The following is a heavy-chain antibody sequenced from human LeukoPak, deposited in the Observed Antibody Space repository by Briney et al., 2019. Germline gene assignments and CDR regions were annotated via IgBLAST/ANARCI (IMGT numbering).Heavy chain of an antibody. CDR2: ISAYNGNT. Sequence: GASVKVSCKASGYTFTSYGISWVRQAPGQGLEWMGWISAYNGNTNYAQKLQGRVTMTTDTSTSTAYMELRSLRSDDTAVYYCARDSSYDFWSGYYSNWFDPWGQGTLVTVSS. V-gene: IGHV1-18*01. J-gene: IGHJ5*02. CDR1: GYTFTSYG. CDR3: ARDSSYDFWSGYYSNWFDP. D-gene: IGHD3-3*01.